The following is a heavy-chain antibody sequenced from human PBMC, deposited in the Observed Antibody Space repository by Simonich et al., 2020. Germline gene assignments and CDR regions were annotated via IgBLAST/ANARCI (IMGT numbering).Heavy chain of an antibody. D-gene: IGHD7-27*01. V-gene: IGHV1-2*02. CDR2: INPNSGGT. Sequence: QVQLVQSGAEVKKPGASVKVSCKASGYTFTGSYMHWVRQAPGQGLEGMGCINPNSGGTNNAQKFQGRVTMTRDTSISTADMELSRLRSDDTAVYYCARGPRWTGDDAFDIWGQGTMVTVSS. J-gene: IGHJ3*02. CDR1: GYTFTGSY. CDR3: ARGPRWTGDDAFDI.